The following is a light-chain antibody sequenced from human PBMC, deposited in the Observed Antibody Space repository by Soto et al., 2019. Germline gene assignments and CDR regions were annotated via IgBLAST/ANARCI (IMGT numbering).Light chain of an antibody. CDR2: LGS. Sequence: DIVMTQSPLSLPVTPGEPASISCRSSQSLLHSNGYNYLDWYLQKPGQSPQLLIYLGSNRASGVPDRFSGSGSGTDFTLKISRVEAEDVGVHYCMQALQTPGFGPGTKVDIK. CDR1: QSLLHSNGYNY. CDR3: MQALQTPG. V-gene: IGKV2-28*01. J-gene: IGKJ3*01.